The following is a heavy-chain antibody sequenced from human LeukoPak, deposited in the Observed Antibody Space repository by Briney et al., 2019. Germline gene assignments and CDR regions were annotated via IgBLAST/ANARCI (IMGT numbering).Heavy chain of an antibody. V-gene: IGHV3-23*01. CDR3: AKAPKLLWFGELFTDY. D-gene: IGHD3-10*01. CDR1: GFTFSSYA. J-gene: IGHJ4*02. CDR2: ISGSGGST. Sequence: GGSLRLSCAASGFTFSSYAMSWVRQAPGKGLEWVSAISGSGGSTYYADSVKGRFTISRDNSKNTLYLQMNSLRAEDTAVYYCAKAPKLLWFGELFTDYWSQGTLVTVSS.